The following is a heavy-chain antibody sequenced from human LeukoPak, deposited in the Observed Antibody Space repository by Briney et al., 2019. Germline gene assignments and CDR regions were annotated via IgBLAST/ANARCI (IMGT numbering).Heavy chain of an antibody. V-gene: IGHV3-23*01. Sequence: GGSLRLSCAASGFTFSSYAMSWVRQAPGKGLKWVSTINDNGAGTYYADSVKGRFTISRDNSKNTLYLQMNSLRAEDTAVYYCAKNGPWFDPWGQGTLVTVSS. CDR3: AKNGPWFDP. D-gene: IGHD2-8*01. CDR1: GFTFSSYA. J-gene: IGHJ5*02. CDR2: INDNGAGT.